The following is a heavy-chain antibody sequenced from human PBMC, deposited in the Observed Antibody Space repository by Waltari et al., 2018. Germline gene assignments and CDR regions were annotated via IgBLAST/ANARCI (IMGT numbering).Heavy chain of an antibody. CDR1: GFALSSYD. V-gene: IGHV3-13*01. CDR3: ARGGTVTDFDY. D-gene: IGHD4-17*01. Sequence: EVQLVESGGGLVQPGGSLRLSCAASGFALSSYDMHWVRQATGKGLEWVSSIGTADDTYHSGSVNGRFTIARENAKNSLHLQMNALRAEDTAVYYCARGGTVTDFDYWGHGTLVTVSS. CDR2: IGTADDT. J-gene: IGHJ4*01.